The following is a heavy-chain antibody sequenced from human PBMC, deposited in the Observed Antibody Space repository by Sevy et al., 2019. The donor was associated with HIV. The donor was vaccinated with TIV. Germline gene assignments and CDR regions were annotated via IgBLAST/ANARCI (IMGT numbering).Heavy chain of an antibody. CDR2: ISGISNYI. Sequence: GGSLRLSCAASGFTFSSYSMNWVRQAPGKGLEWVSSISGISNYIYYADSVKGRFSISRDNAKNSLYLQINSLRAEDTAIYYCSRGVQTYDAFDIWGQGTMVTVSS. D-gene: IGHD6-6*01. J-gene: IGHJ3*02. V-gene: IGHV3-21*01. CDR1: GFTFSSYS. CDR3: SRGVQTYDAFDI.